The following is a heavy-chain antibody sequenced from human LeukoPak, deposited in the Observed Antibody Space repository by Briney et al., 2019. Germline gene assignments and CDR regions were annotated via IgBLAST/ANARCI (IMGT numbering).Heavy chain of an antibody. CDR2: INHSGST. CDR3: ARDFGFWSGYYTSDY. Sequence: SETLSLTSAVYGGSFSGYYWSWIRQPPGKGLEWSGEINHSGSTNYNPSLKSRVTISVDTSKNQFSLKLSSVTAADTAVYYCARDFGFWSGYYTSDYWGQGTLVTVSS. CDR1: GGSFSGYY. J-gene: IGHJ4*02. V-gene: IGHV4-34*01. D-gene: IGHD3-3*01.